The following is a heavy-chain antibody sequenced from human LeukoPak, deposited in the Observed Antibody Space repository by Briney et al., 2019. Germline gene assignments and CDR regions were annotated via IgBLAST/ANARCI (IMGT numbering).Heavy chain of an antibody. Sequence: GGSLRLSCAASGFTFSSYAMSWIRQAPGKGLEWVSYISSSGSTIYYADSVKGRFTISRDNAKNSLYLQMNSLRAEDTAVYYCARNSGSYVIAFDIWGQGTMVTVSS. J-gene: IGHJ3*02. CDR1: GFTFSSYA. V-gene: IGHV3-11*01. CDR3: ARNSGSYVIAFDI. CDR2: ISSSGSTI. D-gene: IGHD1-26*01.